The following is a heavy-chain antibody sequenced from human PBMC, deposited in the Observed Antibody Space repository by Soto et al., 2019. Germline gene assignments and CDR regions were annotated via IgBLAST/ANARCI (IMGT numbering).Heavy chain of an antibody. CDR2: ISFNGLSQ. CDR1: GFTFSSFA. Sequence: QEILVDSGGGVVQSGTSLRLSCAASGFTFSSFAMHWVRQAPGKGLEWVSVISFNGLSQFYADSVRGRVTVSRDNSKNTLYLQLDSLRPDDTAVYSCARGGRGLRGAFDVWGQGTEVSVS. J-gene: IGHJ3*01. V-gene: IGHV3-30*04. D-gene: IGHD3-16*01. CDR3: ARGGRGLRGAFDV.